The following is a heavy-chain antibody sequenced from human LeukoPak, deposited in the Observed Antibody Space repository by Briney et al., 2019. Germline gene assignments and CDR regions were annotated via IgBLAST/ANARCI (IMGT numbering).Heavy chain of an antibody. Sequence: GGSLRLSCAASGFTFSNTWMSWVRQAPGKGLEGVGRIKSNTDGGTTDYAAPVKGRLTISRDDSKNTLYLQMNSLKTEDAAVYYCTTSFFYCSGGSCVWFDPWGQGTLVTVSS. CDR3: TTSFFYCSGGSCVWFDP. CDR2: IKSNTDGGTT. CDR1: GFTFSNTW. D-gene: IGHD2-15*01. J-gene: IGHJ5*02. V-gene: IGHV3-15*01.